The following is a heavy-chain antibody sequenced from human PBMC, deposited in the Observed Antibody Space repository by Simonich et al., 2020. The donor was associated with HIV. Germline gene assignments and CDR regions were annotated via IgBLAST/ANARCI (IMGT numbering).Heavy chain of an antibody. CDR3: VKGPRKSGWYPYFDY. CDR1: GFTFSSYG. D-gene: IGHD6-19*01. J-gene: IGHJ4*02. CDR2: IWHDGSSE. Sequence: QVQLVESGGGVVQPGRSLRLSCAASGFTFSSYGMHWVRQAPGKGLEWVALIWHDGSSEYYVDSVKGRFTISRDNSRNTLYLQMDSLRPDDTAMYYCVKGPRKSGWYPYFDYWGQGTLVIVSS. V-gene: IGHV3-33*06.